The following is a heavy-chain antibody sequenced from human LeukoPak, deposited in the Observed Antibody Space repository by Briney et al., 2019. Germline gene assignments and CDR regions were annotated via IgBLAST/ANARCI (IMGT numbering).Heavy chain of an antibody. Sequence: GGSLRLSCAASGFTFRSYAMSWVRQAPGKGLEWVAGISDSGLSTYYADSVKGWFTISRDNSKDTLYLQMDSLRAEDTAVYYCAREGHSDLLTGYSPVEYYYYYMDVWGKGTTVTVSS. V-gene: IGHV3-23*01. CDR3: AREGHSDLLTGYSPVEYYYYYMDV. CDR1: GFTFRSYA. CDR2: ISDSGLST. J-gene: IGHJ6*03. D-gene: IGHD3-9*01.